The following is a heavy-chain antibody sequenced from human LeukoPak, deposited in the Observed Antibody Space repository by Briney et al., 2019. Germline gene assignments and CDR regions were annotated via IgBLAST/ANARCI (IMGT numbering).Heavy chain of an antibody. J-gene: IGHJ4*02. Sequence: PSEALSLTCTVSGGSIGVTNYYWVWFRQPPGQGLEWIGNIFYSTSNFYNPSFQSRITISVDTSKNQFSLKLDSVTAADTAVYFCSRRFLGCLAPDYWGRGSLVTV. CDR3: SRRFLGCLAPDY. V-gene: IGHV4-39*01. CDR2: IFYSTSN. D-gene: IGHD3/OR15-3a*01. CDR1: GGSIGVTNYY.